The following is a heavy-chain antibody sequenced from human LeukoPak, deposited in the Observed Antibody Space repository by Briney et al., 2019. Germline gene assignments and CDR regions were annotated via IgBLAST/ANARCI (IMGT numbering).Heavy chain of an antibody. CDR2: ISYDGSNK. Sequence: GGSLRLSCAASGFTFSSYAMHWVRQAPGKGLEWVAVISYDGSNKYYADSVKGRFTISRDNAKNSLYLQMDSLRDEDTAVYYCARAPRGSSGWYGDAFDIWGQGTMVTVSS. D-gene: IGHD6-19*01. V-gene: IGHV3-30-3*01. J-gene: IGHJ3*02. CDR3: ARAPRGSSGWYGDAFDI. CDR1: GFTFSSYA.